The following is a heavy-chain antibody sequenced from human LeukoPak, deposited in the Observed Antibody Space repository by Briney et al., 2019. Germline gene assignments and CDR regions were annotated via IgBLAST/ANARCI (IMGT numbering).Heavy chain of an antibody. CDR3: ARDPIAAAGADAFDI. CDR1: GFTFSSYA. Sequence: GGSLRLSCAASGFTFSSYAVHWVRQAPGKGLEWVAVISYDGSNKYYADSVKGRFTISRDNSKNTLYLQMNSLRAEDTAVYYCARDPIAAAGADAFDIWGQGTMVTVSS. D-gene: IGHD6-13*01. V-gene: IGHV3-30*04. J-gene: IGHJ3*02. CDR2: ISYDGSNK.